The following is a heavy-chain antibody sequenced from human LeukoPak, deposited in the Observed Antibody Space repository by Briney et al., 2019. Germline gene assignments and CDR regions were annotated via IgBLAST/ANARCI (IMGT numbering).Heavy chain of an antibody. CDR3: ARGSWIQLWWGFDY. Sequence: SETLSLTCGVSGYSISSGYQWAWIRQSPGKGLEWIGSIYHSGSAHYNPSLKSRVTISVETSKNQFSLNMYSVTAADTAVYYCARGSWIQLWWGFDYWGQGTLVTVSS. J-gene: IGHJ4*02. CDR2: IYHSGSA. D-gene: IGHD5-18*01. CDR1: GYSISSGYQ. V-gene: IGHV4-38-2*01.